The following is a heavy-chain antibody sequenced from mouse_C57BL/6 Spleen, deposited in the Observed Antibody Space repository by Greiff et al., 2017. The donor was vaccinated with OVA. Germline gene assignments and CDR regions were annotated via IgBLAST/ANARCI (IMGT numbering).Heavy chain of an antibody. CDR3: AREAPYYYSGFAY. D-gene: IGHD1-1*01. CDR2: IYPGDGDT. CDR1: GYAFSSSW. Sequence: VKLVESGPELVKPGASVKISCKASGYAFSSSWMNWVKQRPGKGLEWIGRIYPGDGDTNYNGKFKGKATLTADKSSSTAYMQLSSLTSEDSAVYFCAREAPYYYSGFAYWGQGTLVTVSA. J-gene: IGHJ3*01. V-gene: IGHV1-82*01.